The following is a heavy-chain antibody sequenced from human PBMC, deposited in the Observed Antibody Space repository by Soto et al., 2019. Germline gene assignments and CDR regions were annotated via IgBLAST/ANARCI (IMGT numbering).Heavy chain of an antibody. D-gene: IGHD5-18*01. V-gene: IGHV4-38-2*02. J-gene: IGHJ6*02. CDR1: GYSISSDYY. CDR3: ARDAGDTAMGRFVGMDV. Sequence: SETLSLTCAVSGYSISSDYYWGWIRQPPGKGLEWIGSIYHSGSTYYNPSLKSRVTISVDTSKNQFSLKLSSVTAADTAVYYCARDAGDTAMGRFVGMDVWGQGTTVTVSS. CDR2: IYHSGST.